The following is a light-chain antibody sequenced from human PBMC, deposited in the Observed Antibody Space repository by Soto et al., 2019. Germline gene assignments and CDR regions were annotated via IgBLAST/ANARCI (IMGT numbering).Light chain of an antibody. CDR2: GAS. CDR1: QGVRSNY. V-gene: IGKV3-20*01. J-gene: IGKJ4*01. Sequence: EMVLTQSPGTLFLSPGDRATLSCRASQGVRSNYLTWYQQKHGQSPRLLIYGASSRATGIPDRFSGSGSGTDFTLTISRLEPEDFAVYYCQQYDTSPPLTFGGGTRVEIK. CDR3: QQYDTSPPLT.